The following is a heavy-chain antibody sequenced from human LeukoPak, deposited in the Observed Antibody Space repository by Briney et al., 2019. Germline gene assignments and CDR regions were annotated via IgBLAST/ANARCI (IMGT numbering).Heavy chain of an antibody. CDR1: GFTFSTYS. CDR3: ARARSNWYGDC. V-gene: IGHV3-21*01. CDR2: IRSGSTYL. Sequence: SRGSLRLSCEASGFTFSTYSMNWVRQAPGKGLEWVSSIRSGSTYLYYADSVKGRFTISRDDAKNSLYLQMNSLRAEDTAVYYCARARSNWYGDCWGKGTLVTVSS. D-gene: IGHD6-13*01. J-gene: IGHJ4*02.